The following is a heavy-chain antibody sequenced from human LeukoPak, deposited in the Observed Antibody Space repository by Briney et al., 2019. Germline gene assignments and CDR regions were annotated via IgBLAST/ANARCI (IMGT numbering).Heavy chain of an antibody. V-gene: IGHV3-23*01. D-gene: IGHD5-12*01. CDR1: GFTFSSYA. CDR2: ISGSGGST. Sequence: GGSLRLSCAASGFTFSSYAMSWVRQAPGKGLEWVSIISGSGGSTYYADSVKGRFTISRDNSKNTLYVQMNSLRAEDTAVYYCAKGIVATISHYFDYWGQGTRVTVSS. CDR3: AKGIVATISHYFDY. J-gene: IGHJ4*02.